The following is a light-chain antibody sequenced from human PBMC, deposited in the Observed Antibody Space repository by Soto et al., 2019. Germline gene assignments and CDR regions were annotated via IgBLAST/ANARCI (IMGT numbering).Light chain of an antibody. CDR2: GDN. J-gene: IGLJ2*01. CDR3: AAWDDSVNGVV. V-gene: IGLV1-44*01. CDR1: TSNIGTYT. Sequence: QSVLTQSPSVSRTPGQWFTISCSGGTSNIGTYTVNWYQQLPGTAPKVLIYGDNQRPSGVADRFSGSKSGTSASLAISGLQSEDEDDYYCAAWDDSVNGVVFGGGTQLTVL.